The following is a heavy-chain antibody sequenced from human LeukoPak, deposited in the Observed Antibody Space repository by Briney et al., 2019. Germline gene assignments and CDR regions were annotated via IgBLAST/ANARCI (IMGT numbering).Heavy chain of an antibody. D-gene: IGHD3-22*01. CDR2: IKKDGSEK. CDR3: AKDHDSSGYYYGGLNFDY. CDR1: GFTFSNDW. J-gene: IGHJ4*02. Sequence: GGSLRLSCAASGFTFSNDWMSWVRQAPGKGLEWVANIKKDGSEKYYVDSVKGRFTVSRDNAKNSLYLQMNSLRAEDTAVYYCAKDHDSSGYYYGGLNFDYWGQGTLVTVSS. V-gene: IGHV3-7*01.